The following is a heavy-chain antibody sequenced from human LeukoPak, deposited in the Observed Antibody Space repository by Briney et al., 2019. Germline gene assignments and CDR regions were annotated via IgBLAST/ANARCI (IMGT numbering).Heavy chain of an antibody. V-gene: IGHV3-30*18. CDR1: GFTFSSYD. J-gene: IGHJ4*02. CDR3: ANGSWYHRSALGY. Sequence: GGSLRLSCAASGFTFSSYDMHWVRQAPGKGLEWVAVISYDGSNKYYADSVKGRFTISRDNSKNTLYLQMNSLRAEDTAVYYCANGSWYHRSALGYWGQGTLVTVSS. CDR2: ISYDGSNK. D-gene: IGHD6-13*01.